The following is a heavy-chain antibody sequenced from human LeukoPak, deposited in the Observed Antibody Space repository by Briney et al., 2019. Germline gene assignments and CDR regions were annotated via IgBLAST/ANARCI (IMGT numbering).Heavy chain of an antibody. V-gene: IGHV3-48*02. D-gene: IGHD1-26*01. CDR2: ISSSSSTI. CDR3: ARGGDIVGASRSAFDI. J-gene: IGHJ3*02. CDR1: GFTFRNYS. Sequence: PGGSLRLSCAASGFTFRNYSMNWVRQAPGKGLEWVSYISSSSSTIYYADSVKGRFTISRDNAKNSLYLQMNSLRDEDTAVYYCARGGDIVGASRSAFDIWGQGTLVTVSS.